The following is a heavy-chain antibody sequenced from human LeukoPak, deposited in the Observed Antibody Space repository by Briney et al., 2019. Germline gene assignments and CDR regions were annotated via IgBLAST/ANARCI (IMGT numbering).Heavy chain of an antibody. CDR1: GFTSSSYW. J-gene: IGHJ4*02. CDR3: ARGGEFSGYEI. V-gene: IGHV3-7*01. CDR2: IKQDGSEK. D-gene: IGHD5-12*01. Sequence: GGSLRLSCAASGFTSSSYWMSWVRQAPGKGLEWVANIKQDGSEKYYVDSVKGRFTISRDNAKNSLYLQMNSLRAEDTAVYYCARGGEFSGYEIWGQGTLVTVSS.